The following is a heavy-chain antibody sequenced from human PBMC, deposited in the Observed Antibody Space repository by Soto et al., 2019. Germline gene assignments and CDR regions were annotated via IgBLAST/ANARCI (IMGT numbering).Heavy chain of an antibody. J-gene: IGHJ4*02. CDR1: GFTFSNYA. CDR3: AKRPLTAAGFDY. CDR2: ITGSGGGT. V-gene: IGHV3-23*01. D-gene: IGHD6-13*01. Sequence: EVQLLESGGGLVQPGGSLRLSCAASGFTFSNYAMTWVRQAPGKGLEWVSVITGSGGGTYFVDSVKGRFTIPRDNSKHTVYLQMNSLRAEDTDVYYCAKRPLTAAGFDYWGQGTLVTVSS.